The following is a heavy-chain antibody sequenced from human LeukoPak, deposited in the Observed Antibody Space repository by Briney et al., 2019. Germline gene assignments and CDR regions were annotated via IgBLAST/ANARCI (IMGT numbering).Heavy chain of an antibody. V-gene: IGHV3-33*06. CDR3: AKDRVFQLPEYFQH. CDR1: GITVSSNY. CDR2: IWYDGSNK. D-gene: IGHD6-13*01. J-gene: IGHJ1*01. Sequence: SGGSLRLSCAASGITVSSNYMSWVRQAPGKGLEWVAVIWYDGSNKYYADSVKGRFTISRDNSKNTLYLQMNSLRAEDTAVYYCAKDRVFQLPEYFQHWGQGTLVTVSS.